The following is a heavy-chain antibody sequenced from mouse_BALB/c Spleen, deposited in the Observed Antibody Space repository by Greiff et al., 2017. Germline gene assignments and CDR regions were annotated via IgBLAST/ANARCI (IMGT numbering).Heavy chain of an antibody. V-gene: IGHV3-2*02. Sequence: EVQLQESGPGLVKPSQSLSLTCTVTGYSITSDYAWNWIRQFPGNKLEWMGYISYSGSTSYNPSLKSRISITRDTSKNQFFLQLNSVTTEDTATYYCARGLPYFDVWGAGTTVTVSS. CDR2: ISYSGST. CDR3: ARGLPYFDV. J-gene: IGHJ1*01. D-gene: IGHD2-2*01. CDR1: GYSITSDYA.